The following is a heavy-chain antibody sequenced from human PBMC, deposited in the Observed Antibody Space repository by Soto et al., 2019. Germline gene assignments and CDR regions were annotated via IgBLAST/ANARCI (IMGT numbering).Heavy chain of an antibody. J-gene: IGHJ5*02. D-gene: IGHD6-6*01. CDR1: GGPFSGYY. Sequence: SETQSLTCAVYGGPFSGYYWSWIRQPPGKGLEWIGEINHSGSTKYNPSLKSRVTISVDTSKNQFSLKLNSVTAADTAMYYCARGEYRSSNNWFDPWGQGTLVTVSS. CDR3: ARGEYRSSNNWFDP. V-gene: IGHV4-34*01. CDR2: INHSGST.